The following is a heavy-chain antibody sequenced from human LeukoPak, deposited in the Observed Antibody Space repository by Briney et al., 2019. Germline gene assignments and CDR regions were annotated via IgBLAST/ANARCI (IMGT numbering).Heavy chain of an antibody. V-gene: IGHV3-23*01. CDR3: ARDGVFGHAADAFDI. CDR2: ISGSGGST. CDR1: GFTFSSYG. J-gene: IGHJ3*02. Sequence: PGGSLRLSCAASGFTFSSYGMSWVRQAPGKGLEWVSAISGSGGSTYYADSVKGRFTISRDNAKNSLYLQMNSLRAEDTAVYYCARDGVFGHAADAFDIWGQGTMVTVSS. D-gene: IGHD3-3*01.